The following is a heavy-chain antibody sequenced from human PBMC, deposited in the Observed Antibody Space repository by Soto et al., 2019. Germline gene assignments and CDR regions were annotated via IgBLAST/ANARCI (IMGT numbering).Heavy chain of an antibody. V-gene: IGHV5-51*01. Sequence: PGESLKISCKGSGYSFSTYSIGWVRQMPGKGLEWMGNIHSGDSNARYSPSFQGQVTISIDKSISTAYLQWNSLKASDTALYYCARKYYYGAGTLDYWGQGTQVTVSS. D-gene: IGHD3-10*01. CDR3: ARKYYYGAGTLDY. CDR1: GYSFSTYS. J-gene: IGHJ4*02. CDR2: IHSGDSNA.